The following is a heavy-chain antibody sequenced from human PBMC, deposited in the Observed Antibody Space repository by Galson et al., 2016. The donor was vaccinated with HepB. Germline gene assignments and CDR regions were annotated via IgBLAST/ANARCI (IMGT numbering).Heavy chain of an antibody. V-gene: IGHV3-23*01. CDR3: AKMITLSYYYSFGMDV. CDR1: GFTFSSQA. CDR2: ISHSGGST. D-gene: IGHD3-16*01. Sequence: SLRLSCAASGFTFSSQAMGWVRQAPGKGLEWVSTISHSGGSTYYADSVKGRFTISRDNSKKTLLLQMRGLRAVDTAVYYCAKMITLSYYYSFGMDVWGQGTTVTVSS. J-gene: IGHJ6*02.